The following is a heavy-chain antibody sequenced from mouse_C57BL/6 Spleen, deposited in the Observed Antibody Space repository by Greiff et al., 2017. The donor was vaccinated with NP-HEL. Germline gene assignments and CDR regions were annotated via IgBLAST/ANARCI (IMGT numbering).Heavy chain of an antibody. CDR3: ASGGNYVRFAY. CDR2: INPGSGGT. J-gene: IGHJ3*01. Sequence: QVQLKESGAELVRPGTSVKVSCKASGYAFTNYLIEWVKQRPGQGLEWIGVINPGSGGTNYNEKFKGKATLTADKSSSTAYMQLSSLTSEDSAVYFCASGGNYVRFAYWGQGTLVTVSA. CDR1: GYAFTNYL. V-gene: IGHV1-54*01. D-gene: IGHD2-1*01.